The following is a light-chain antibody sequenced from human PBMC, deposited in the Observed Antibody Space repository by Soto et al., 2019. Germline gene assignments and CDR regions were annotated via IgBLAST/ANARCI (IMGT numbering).Light chain of an antibody. Sequence: QSALTQPRSVSGSPGQSVTISCTGTSSDVGGYNYVSWYQQHPGKAPKLMIYDVSKWPSGVADRFSGSKSGNTASLTISGLQAEDEGEYYCCSCSGSYTWVFGGGTKLTVL. CDR2: DVS. V-gene: IGLV2-11*01. J-gene: IGLJ3*02. CDR3: CSCSGSYTWV. CDR1: SSDVGGYNY.